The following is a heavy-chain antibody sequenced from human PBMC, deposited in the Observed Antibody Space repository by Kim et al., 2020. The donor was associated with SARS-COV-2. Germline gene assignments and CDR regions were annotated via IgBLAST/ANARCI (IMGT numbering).Heavy chain of an antibody. V-gene: IGHV4-31*03. CDR3: ARGGGIAVAGTGPLWD. Sequence: SETLSLTCTVSGGSISSGGYYWSWIRQHPGKGLEWIGYIYYSGSTYYNPSLKSRVTISVDTSKNQFSLKLSSVTAADTAVYYCARGGGIAVAGTGPLWDWGQGTLVTVSS. CDR2: IYYSGST. J-gene: IGHJ4*02. CDR1: GGSISSGGYY. D-gene: IGHD6-19*01.